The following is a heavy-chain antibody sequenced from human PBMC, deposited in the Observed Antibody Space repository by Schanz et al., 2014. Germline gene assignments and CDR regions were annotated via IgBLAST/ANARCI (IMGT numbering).Heavy chain of an antibody. J-gene: IGHJ4*02. CDR3: ATETYSSSWCFDY. CDR2: IYSDGRT. V-gene: IGHV3-53*01. D-gene: IGHD6-13*01. Sequence: EVQLVESGGGLIQPGGSLRLSCVASGFTVSSNYMSWVRQAPGKGLEWVSVIYSDGRTYYGDSVKGRFTISRDNAKNSVFLQMNGLRDEDTAVYYCATETYSSSWCFDYWGQGTLVTVSS. CDR1: GFTVSSNY.